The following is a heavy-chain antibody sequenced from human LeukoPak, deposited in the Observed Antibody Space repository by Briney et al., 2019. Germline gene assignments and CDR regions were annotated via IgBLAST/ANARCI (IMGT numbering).Heavy chain of an antibody. V-gene: IGHV4-39*01. CDR3: ASHDGYFDY. CDR1: GGSISSSNW. CDR2: IYYSGST. J-gene: IGHJ4*02. D-gene: IGHD5-24*01. Sequence: SGTLSLTCAVSGGSISSSNWWSWIRQPPGKGLEWIGSIYYSGSTYYNPSLKSRVTISVDTSKNQFSLKLSSVTAADTAVYYCASHDGYFDYWGQGTLVTVSS.